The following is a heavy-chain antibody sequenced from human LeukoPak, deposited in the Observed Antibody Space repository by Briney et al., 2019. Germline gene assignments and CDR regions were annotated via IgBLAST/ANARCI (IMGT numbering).Heavy chain of an antibody. CDR2: IKSKAHGETT. D-gene: IGHD3-22*01. V-gene: IGHV3-49*04. CDR3: TRAPSRTTGGVIAGY. CDR1: GFTFSSYA. Sequence: QPGGSLRLSCAASGFTFSSYAMSWVRQAPGKGLEWVGFIKSKAHGETTQYAASVKGRVTISRDDSKSIAYLQMNSLKTEGTAVYYCTRAPSRTTGGVIAGYWGQGTLVTVSS. J-gene: IGHJ4*02.